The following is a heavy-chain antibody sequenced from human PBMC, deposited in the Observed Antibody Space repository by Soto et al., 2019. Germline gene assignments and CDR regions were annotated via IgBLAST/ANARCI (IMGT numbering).Heavy chain of an antibody. CDR3: ARGIATGQLDP. J-gene: IGHJ5*02. CDR2: INPDNGNT. CDR1: GYTFTRYT. V-gene: IGHV1-3*01. Sequence: KVSCKASGYTFTRYTMNWVRQAPGQRLEWMGWINPDNGNTKSSQKFQDRVIITRDTSASTAYMDLSSLRSEDTAVYYCARGIATGQLDPWGQGTLVTVSS. D-gene: IGHD2-15*01.